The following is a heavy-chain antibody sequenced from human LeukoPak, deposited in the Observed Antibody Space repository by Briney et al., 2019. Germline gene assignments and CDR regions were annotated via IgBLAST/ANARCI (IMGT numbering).Heavy chain of an antibody. Sequence: VKPSEPLSLTCTVSGGSISSSSYYWGWIRQPPGKGLEWIGSIYYSGSTYYNPSLKSRVTISVDTSKNQFSLKLSSVTAADTAVYYCARTDSSGYDPGYWGQGTLVTVSS. CDR3: ARTDSSGYDPGY. D-gene: IGHD3-22*01. CDR2: IYYSGST. J-gene: IGHJ4*02. CDR1: GGSISSSSYY. V-gene: IGHV4-39*01.